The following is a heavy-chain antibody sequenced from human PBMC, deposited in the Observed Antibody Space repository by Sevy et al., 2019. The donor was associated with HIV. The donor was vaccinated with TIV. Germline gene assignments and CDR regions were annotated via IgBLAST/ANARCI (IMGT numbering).Heavy chain of an antibody. CDR2: ISYDGSNK. D-gene: IGHD4-4*01. CDR1: GFTFSSYA. V-gene: IGHV3-30-3*01. J-gene: IGHJ4*02. CDR3: ARGGNYGKLDY. Sequence: GGSLRLSCAASGFTFSSYAMHWVRQAPGKGLEWVAVISYDGSNKYYADSVKGRFTISRDNSKNTLYLQMNSLRAEDTAVYYCARGGNYGKLDYWGQGTLLTVSS.